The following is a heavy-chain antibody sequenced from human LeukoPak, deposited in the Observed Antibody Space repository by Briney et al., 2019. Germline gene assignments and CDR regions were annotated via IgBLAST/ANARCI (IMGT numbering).Heavy chain of an antibody. Sequence: GESLKISCXGFGYSFSDYWIGWVRQMPGKGLEWVGIIYPGDSDTRYSPSLQGQVTISADKSISTVYLQWSSLKASDTAMYYCARTLQSYGHNYFDPWGQGTLVTVSS. V-gene: IGHV5-51*01. J-gene: IGHJ5*02. D-gene: IGHD5-18*01. CDR2: IYPGDSDT. CDR1: GYSFSDYW. CDR3: ARTLQSYGHNYFDP.